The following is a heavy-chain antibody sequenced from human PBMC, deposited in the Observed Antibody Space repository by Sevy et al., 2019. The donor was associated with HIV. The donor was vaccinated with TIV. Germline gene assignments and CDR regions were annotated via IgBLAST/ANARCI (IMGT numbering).Heavy chain of an antibody. D-gene: IGHD2-21*02. CDR3: ARLVSCGGDCYYLDS. V-gene: IGHV3-30*01. Sequence: GGSLRLSCAASGFSFSNYEMHWVRQAPGKGLDWVAVISHDERYKNYAESVKVRFTISRDNFKNTLFLQMDSLRPEDTAGYFCARLVSCGGDCYYLDSWGQGALVTVSS. CDR1: GFSFSNYE. J-gene: IGHJ4*02. CDR2: ISHDERYK.